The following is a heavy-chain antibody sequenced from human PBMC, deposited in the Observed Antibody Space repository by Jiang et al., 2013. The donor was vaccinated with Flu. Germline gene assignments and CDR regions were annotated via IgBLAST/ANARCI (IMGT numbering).Heavy chain of an antibody. Sequence: CTASGFTLDNYWMSWVRQTPGKGLEWVANIKYDGRETYYADSVKGRFTISRDSAQNSLRLQMNNLRADDTAIYYCTRDSFVAPNWNLRGTEFWGQGTLVTVSS. J-gene: IGHJ4*02. CDR1: GFTLDNYW. CDR3: TRDSFVAPNWNLRGTEF. CDR2: IKYDGRET. V-gene: IGHV3-7*01. D-gene: IGHD1-20*01.